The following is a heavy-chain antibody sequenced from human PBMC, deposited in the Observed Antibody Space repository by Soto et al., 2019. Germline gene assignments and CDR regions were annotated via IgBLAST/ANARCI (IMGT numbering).Heavy chain of an antibody. D-gene: IGHD3-22*01. J-gene: IGHJ4*02. CDR3: EKGPKITMIVVVITSFDY. V-gene: IGHV3-23*01. Sequence: PGGSLRLSXAASGFTFSSYAMSWVRQAPGKGLEWVSAISGSGGSTYYADSVKGRFTISRDNSKNTLYLQMNSLRAEDTAVYYCEKGPKITMIVVVITSFDYWGQGTLVT. CDR1: GFTFSSYA. CDR2: ISGSGGST.